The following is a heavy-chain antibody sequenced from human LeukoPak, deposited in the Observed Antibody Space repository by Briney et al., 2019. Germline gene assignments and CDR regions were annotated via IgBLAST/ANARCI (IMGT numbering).Heavy chain of an antibody. CDR1: GYSISSGYY. D-gene: IGHD2-2*01. CDR3: ARGSTSCCYGNWFDS. J-gene: IGHJ5*01. V-gene: IGHV4-38-2*01. Sequence: SETLSLTCAVSGYSISSGYYWGWIRQPPGKGLEWIGSIYHSGSTYYNPSLKSRVTISVDTPKNQFSLKLSSVTAADTAVYYCARGSTSCCYGNWFDSWGQGTLVTVSS. CDR2: IYHSGST.